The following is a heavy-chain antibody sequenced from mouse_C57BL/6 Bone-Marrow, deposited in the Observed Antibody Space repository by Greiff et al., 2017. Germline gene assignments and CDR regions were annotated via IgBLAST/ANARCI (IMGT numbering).Heavy chain of an antibody. CDR1: GFNIKDYS. CDR3: NTDYDYGLGGFAY. J-gene: IGHJ3*01. CDR2: IDPENGDT. D-gene: IGHD2-4*01. Sequence: EVQLMESGAELVRPGASVKLSCTASGFNIKDYSMHWVQQGPEQGLEWIGWIDPENGDTESSSKFQGKATITAATSSNPAYLQLSSLTSEDTAVSDGNTDYDYGLGGFAYWGQGTLVTVSA. V-gene: IGHV14-4*01.